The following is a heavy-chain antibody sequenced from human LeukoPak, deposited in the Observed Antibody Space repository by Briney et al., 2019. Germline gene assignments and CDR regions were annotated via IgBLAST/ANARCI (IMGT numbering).Heavy chain of an antibody. V-gene: IGHV1-2*02. CDR2: INPNSGGT. D-gene: IGHD6-6*01. CDR3: ASARARTYYYYYMDV. CDR1: GYTFTGYY. Sequence: ASVKVSCKASGYTFTGYYMHWVRQAPGQGLEWMGWINPNSGGTNYAQKFQGRVTMTRDTSISTAYMELSRLRSDDTAVYYCASARARTYYYYYMDVWGKGTTVTVSS. J-gene: IGHJ6*03.